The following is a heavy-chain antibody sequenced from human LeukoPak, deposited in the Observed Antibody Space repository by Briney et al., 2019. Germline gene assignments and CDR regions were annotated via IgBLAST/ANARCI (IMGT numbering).Heavy chain of an antibody. Sequence: PGGSLRLSCAASGFTFSSYAMSWVRQAPGKGLEWVSAISGSGGSTYYADSVKGRFTISRDNSKNTLYLQMNRLRGEDTALYYCAKDIEVHVDSKIKILNYKRRPKSRFDPWGQGTLVTVSS. CDR1: GFTFSSYA. CDR3: AKDIEVHVDSKIKILNYKRRPKSRFDP. D-gene: IGHD2-8*01. J-gene: IGHJ5*02. V-gene: IGHV3-23*01. CDR2: ISGSGGST.